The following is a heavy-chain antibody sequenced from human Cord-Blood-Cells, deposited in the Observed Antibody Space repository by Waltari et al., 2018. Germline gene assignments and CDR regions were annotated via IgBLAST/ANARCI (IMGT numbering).Heavy chain of an antibody. D-gene: IGHD7-27*01. CDR2: ISSSSSYI. V-gene: IGHV3-21*01. CDR1: GFTFSSYS. Sequence: EVQLVESGGGLVKPGGSLRRSCAASGFTFSSYSRTWVRQAPGKGLEWVSSISSSSSYIYYADSVKGRFTISRDNAKNSLYLQMNSLRAEDTAVYYCARDLNWGFDYWGQGTLVTVSS. CDR3: ARDLNWGFDY. J-gene: IGHJ4*02.